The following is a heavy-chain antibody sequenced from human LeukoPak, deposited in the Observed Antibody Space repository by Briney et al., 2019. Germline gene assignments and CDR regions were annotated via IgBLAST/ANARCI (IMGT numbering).Heavy chain of an antibody. V-gene: IGHV3-30*02. CDR3: AKEREFSFDP. J-gene: IGHJ5*02. CDR1: GFSFSSYG. CDR2: IRFDGSHK. Sequence: GGSLRLSCAASGFSFSSYGMYWVRQAPGKGLGWVTFIRFDGSHKYYADSVKGRFTISRDNSKNTLYLQMSSLRSEDTAVYYCAKEREFSFDPWGQGTLVTVSS. D-gene: IGHD2/OR15-2a*01.